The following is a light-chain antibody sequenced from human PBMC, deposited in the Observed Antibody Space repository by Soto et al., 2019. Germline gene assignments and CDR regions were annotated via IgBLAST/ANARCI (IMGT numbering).Light chain of an antibody. Sequence: QSALTQPASVSGSPGQSITISCNGTSSDVGSYNLVSWYQQHPGKAPTLVIYETTKRPSGVSPRFSGSKSGNTAPLTISGLQPEDEADYFCCSYGGSDTPYVFGTGTKLTVL. CDR3: CSYGGSDTPYV. CDR1: SSDVGSYNL. J-gene: IGLJ1*01. V-gene: IGLV2-23*01. CDR2: ETT.